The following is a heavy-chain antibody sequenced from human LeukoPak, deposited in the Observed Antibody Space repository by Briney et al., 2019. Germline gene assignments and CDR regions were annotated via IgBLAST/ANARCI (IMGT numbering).Heavy chain of an antibody. J-gene: IGHJ3*02. CDR2: IYNSGST. D-gene: IGHD6-25*01. CDR3: ARSAIDAFDI. V-gene: IGHV4-59*08. CDR1: GGPIRSYY. Sequence: SETLSLTCTVSGGPIRSYYWSWIRQPPGKGLECIGYIYNSGSTNYNPSLKSRVSISVDTSKNQFSLKLSSVTAADTAVYYCARSAIDAFDIWGQGTMVTVSS.